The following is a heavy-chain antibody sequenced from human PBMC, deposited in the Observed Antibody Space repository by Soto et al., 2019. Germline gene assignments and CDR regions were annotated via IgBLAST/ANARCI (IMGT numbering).Heavy chain of an antibody. D-gene: IGHD5-18*01. CDR2: IYTSGST. J-gene: IGHJ4*02. CDR1: GGSISGYY. Sequence: SETLSLTCNVSGGSISGYYWSWIRQPAGKGLEWIGRIYTSGSTNYNPSLKSRVTMSVDTCKNQFSLKLSSVTAADTAVYYCARESGHYSYGYFDDWGQGTLVTVSS. CDR3: ARESGHYSYGYFDD. V-gene: IGHV4-4*07.